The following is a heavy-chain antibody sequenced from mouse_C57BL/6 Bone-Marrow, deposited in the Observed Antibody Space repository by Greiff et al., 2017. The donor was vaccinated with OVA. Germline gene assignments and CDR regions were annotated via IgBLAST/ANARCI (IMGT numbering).Heavy chain of an antibody. V-gene: IGHV1-39*01. D-gene: IGHD2-1*01. Sequence: VHVKQSGPELVKPGASVKISCKASGYSFTDYNMNWVKQSHGKSLEWIGVINPNYGTTSYNQKFKGKATLTVDQSSSTAYMQLNSLTSEDSAVYYCAREDYYGNVFAYWGQGTLVTVSA. CDR2: INPNYGTT. J-gene: IGHJ3*01. CDR3: AREDYYGNVFAY. CDR1: GYSFTDYN.